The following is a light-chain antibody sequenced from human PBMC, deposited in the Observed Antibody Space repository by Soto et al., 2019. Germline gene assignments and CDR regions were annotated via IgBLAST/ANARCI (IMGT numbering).Light chain of an antibody. Sequence: EIVLTQSPGTLSLSPGERATLSCRASQSISSTYLAWYQQKPGQAPRLLIYGASSRATGIPDRFSGSGSGTDFAITISRLEPEDFAEDYCQQYGSSPRTCGRGTKLEI. CDR3: QQYGSSPRT. CDR2: GAS. CDR1: QSISSTY. J-gene: IGKJ2*01. V-gene: IGKV3-20*01.